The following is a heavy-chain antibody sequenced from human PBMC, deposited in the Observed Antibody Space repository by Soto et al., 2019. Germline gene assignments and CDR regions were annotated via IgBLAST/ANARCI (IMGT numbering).Heavy chain of an antibody. CDR1: GGTFSSYA. CDR2: IIPISDTT. D-gene: IGHD2-2*01. J-gene: IGHJ6*02. Sequence: SVKVSCKASGGTFSSYAISWVRQAPGQGLEWMGGIIPISDTTNYAQKFQGRVTITADESTSTAYMELSSPRSEDTAVYYCARSQGSSTSLEIYYYYYYGMDVWGQGTTVTVSS. CDR3: ARSQGSSTSLEIYYYYYYGMDV. V-gene: IGHV1-69*13.